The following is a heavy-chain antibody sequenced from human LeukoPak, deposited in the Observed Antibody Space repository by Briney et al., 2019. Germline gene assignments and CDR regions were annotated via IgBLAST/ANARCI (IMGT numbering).Heavy chain of an antibody. CDR3: ARDTGSVVDY. V-gene: IGHV1-2*02. Sequence: ASVKVSCKASAYTFTDYYMHWVRQAPGQGLEWMGWINPNSGDTNYAQKFKARVTMTRDTSISTAYMELSSLRYDDTAVYYCARDTGSVVDYWGQGTLVTVSS. J-gene: IGHJ4*02. D-gene: IGHD3-10*01. CDR2: INPNSGDT. CDR1: AYTFTDYY.